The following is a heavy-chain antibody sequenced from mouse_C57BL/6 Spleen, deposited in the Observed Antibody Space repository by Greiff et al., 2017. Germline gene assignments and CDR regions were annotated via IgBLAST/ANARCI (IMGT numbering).Heavy chain of an antibody. CDR2: ISDGGSYT. D-gene: IGHD1-1*01. Sequence: EVHLVESGGGLVKPGGSLKLSCAASGFTFSSYAMSWVRQTPEKRLEWVATISDGGSYTYYPDNVKGRFTISRDNAKNNLYLQMSHLKSEDTAMYYCARGSGSSYGGYFDYWGQGTTLTVSS. CDR1: GFTFSSYA. CDR3: ARGSGSSYGGYFDY. V-gene: IGHV5-4*01. J-gene: IGHJ2*01.